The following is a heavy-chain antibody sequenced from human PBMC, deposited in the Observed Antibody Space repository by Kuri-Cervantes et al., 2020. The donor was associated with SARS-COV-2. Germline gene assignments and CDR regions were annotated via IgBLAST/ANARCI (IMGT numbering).Heavy chain of an antibody. J-gene: IGHJ5*02. Sequence: GGSLRLSCAASGFTFSSYGMHWVRQAPGKGLEWVAVISYDGSNKYYADSVKGRFTISRDNSKNTLYLQMNSLRAEDTAVYYCARDQYYYDSSGYYQWFDPWGQGTLVTVAS. V-gene: IGHV3-30*03. CDR3: ARDQYYYDSSGYYQWFDP. CDR1: GFTFSSYG. D-gene: IGHD3-22*01. CDR2: ISYDGSNK.